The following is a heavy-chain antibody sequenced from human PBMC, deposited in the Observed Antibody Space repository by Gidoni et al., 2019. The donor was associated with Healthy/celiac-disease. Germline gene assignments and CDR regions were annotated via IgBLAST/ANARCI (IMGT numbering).Heavy chain of an antibody. CDR1: VYSISSGYY. J-gene: IGHJ4*02. D-gene: IGHD3-22*01. Sequence: QVQLQESGPGLVKPSETLSLTCAVSVYSISSGYYWGWIRQPPGKGMEWIGSIYHSGSTYYNPSLKSRVTISVDTSKNQFPLKLSSVTAADTAVYYCARDLGYYDSRVFDYWGQGTLVTVSS. CDR3: ARDLGYYDSRVFDY. V-gene: IGHV4-38-2*02. CDR2: IYHSGST.